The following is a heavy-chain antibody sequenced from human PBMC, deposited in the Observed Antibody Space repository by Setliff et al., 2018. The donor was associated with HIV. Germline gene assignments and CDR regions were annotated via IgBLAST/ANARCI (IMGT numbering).Heavy chain of an antibody. J-gene: IGHJ4*02. CDR2: IYHSGST. CDR3: ARLSPQYSGYDSGAFGY. Sequence: SETLSLTCAVSGYSISSGYYWGWIRQPPGKGLEWIGSIYHSGSTYYNPSLKNRVTISVDTSKNQFSLKLSSVTAADTAVYYCARLSPQYSGYDSGAFGYWGQGTLVTVSS. D-gene: IGHD5-12*01. V-gene: IGHV4-38-2*01. CDR1: GYSISSGYY.